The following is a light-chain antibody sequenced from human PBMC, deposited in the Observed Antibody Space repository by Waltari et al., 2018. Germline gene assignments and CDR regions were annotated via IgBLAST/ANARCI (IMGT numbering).Light chain of an antibody. CDR2: WAS. CDR1: QSVLYSSNNKNY. V-gene: IGKV4-1*01. J-gene: IGKJ4*01. CDR3: QQYYSTLT. Sequence: CKSSQSVLYSSNNKNYLAWYQQKPGQPPKLLIYWASTRESGVPDRFSGSGSGTDFTLTISSLQAEDVAVYYCQQYYSTLTFGGGTKVEIK.